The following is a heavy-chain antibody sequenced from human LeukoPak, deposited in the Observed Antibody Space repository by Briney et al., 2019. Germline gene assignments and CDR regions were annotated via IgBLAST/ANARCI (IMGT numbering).Heavy chain of an antibody. CDR3: ARDRGPSTTVTTRYYYYYYYMDV. CDR2: IYTSGST. V-gene: IGHV4-61*02. Sequence: SETLSLTCTVSGGSISSGSYYWSWLRQPAGTGLEWIGRIYTSGSTNYNPSLKSRVTISVDTSKNQFSLKLSSVTAADTAVYYCARDRGPSTTVTTRYYYYYYYMDVWGKGTTVTVSS. J-gene: IGHJ6*03. CDR1: GGSISSGSYY. D-gene: IGHD4-11*01.